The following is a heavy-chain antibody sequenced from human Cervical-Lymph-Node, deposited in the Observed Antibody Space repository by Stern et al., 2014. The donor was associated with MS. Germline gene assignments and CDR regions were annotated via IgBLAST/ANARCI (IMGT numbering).Heavy chain of an antibody. D-gene: IGHD3-3*01. J-gene: IGHJ3*02. CDR3: ARAIFGVNTAAMAPDAFDT. CDR2: IYTDDTT. CDR1: GFTVSNNY. Sequence: VQLVASGGGLIQPGGSLRLSCAAPGFTVSNNYMSWVRQAPGKGLEWVSLIYTDDTTYYAGSVKGRFTSSRDNSQNKLFLQLNSLRTEDSAVYYCARAIFGVNTAAMAPDAFDTWGQGTMVTVSS. V-gene: IGHV3-53*01.